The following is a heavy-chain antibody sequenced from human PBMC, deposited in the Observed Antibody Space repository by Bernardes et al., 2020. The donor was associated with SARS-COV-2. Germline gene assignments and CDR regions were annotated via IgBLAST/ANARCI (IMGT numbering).Heavy chain of an antibody. Sequence: ASVKVSCKASGYTFTGYYMHWVRQAPGQGLEWMGWINPNSGGTNYAQKFQGRVTMTRDTSISTAYMELSRLRSDDTAVYYCARGEVYCSSTSCSRPTDAFDIWGQGTMVTVSS. CDR2: INPNSGGT. D-gene: IGHD2-2*01. J-gene: IGHJ3*02. V-gene: IGHV1-2*02. CDR1: GYTFTGYY. CDR3: ARGEVYCSSTSCSRPTDAFDI.